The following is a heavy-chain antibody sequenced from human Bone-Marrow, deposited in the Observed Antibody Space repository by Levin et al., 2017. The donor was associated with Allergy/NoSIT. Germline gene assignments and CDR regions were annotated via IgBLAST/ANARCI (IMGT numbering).Heavy chain of an antibody. J-gene: IGHJ4*02. CDR2: IYHSGST. CDR1: GYSISSGYY. CDR3: ARESGYYGSGSPIDY. Sequence: SQTLSLTCAVSGYSISSGYYWGWIRQPPGKGLEWIGSIYHSGSTYYNPSLKSRVTISVDTSKNQFSLKLSSVTAADTAVYYCARESGYYGSGSPIDYWGQGTLVTVSS. D-gene: IGHD3-10*01. V-gene: IGHV4-38-2*02.